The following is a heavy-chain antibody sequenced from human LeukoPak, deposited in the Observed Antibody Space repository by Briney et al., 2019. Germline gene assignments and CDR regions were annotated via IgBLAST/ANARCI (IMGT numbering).Heavy chain of an antibody. J-gene: IGHJ4*02. CDR1: GFTFDDYA. Sequence: GGSLRLSCAASGFTFDDYAMHWVRQAPGKGLEWVSGISWNSGSMDYADSVKGRFTISRDNAKNSLYLQMNSLRAEDTALYYCAKDKSIIVAAAGGYFDYWGQGTLVTVSS. V-gene: IGHV3-9*01. D-gene: IGHD6-13*01. CDR2: ISWNSGSM. CDR3: AKDKSIIVAAAGGYFDY.